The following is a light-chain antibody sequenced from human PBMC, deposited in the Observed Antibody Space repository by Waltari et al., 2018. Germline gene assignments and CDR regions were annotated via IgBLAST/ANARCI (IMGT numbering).Light chain of an antibody. J-gene: IGKJ4*01. CDR2: GPS. Sequence: EIVMRQSPATLSVSPGARATLSCRAGQSVGSSLAWYQQKPGQAPRLLIYGPSARATGIPTRFSSSGAWTEFTLTISGLQSEDFAVYYCQHYNSWPLTFGGGTKVDIK. V-gene: IGKV3-15*01. CDR1: QSVGSS. CDR3: QHYNSWPLT.